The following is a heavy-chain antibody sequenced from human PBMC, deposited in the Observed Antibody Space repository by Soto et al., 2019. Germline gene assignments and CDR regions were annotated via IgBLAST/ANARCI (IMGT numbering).Heavy chain of an antibody. J-gene: IGHJ4*02. V-gene: IGHV3-23*01. CDR2: ISGSGGST. D-gene: IGHD3-22*01. Sequence: GGSLRLSCAASGVTFISYAMSLVRQATGKGLEWVSAISGSGGSTYYADSVKGRFTISRDNSKNTLYLQMNSLRAEDTAVYYCAKAEKPYYYDSSGYYFDYWGQGTLATVSS. CDR1: GVTFISYA. CDR3: AKAEKPYYYDSSGYYFDY.